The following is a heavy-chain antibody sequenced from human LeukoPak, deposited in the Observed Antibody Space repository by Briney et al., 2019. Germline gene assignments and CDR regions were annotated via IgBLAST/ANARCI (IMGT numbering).Heavy chain of an antibody. D-gene: IGHD2-15*01. V-gene: IGHV1-2*02. Sequence: ASVKVSCKASGYTFTGYYMHWVRQAPGQGLEYMGWINPNSGGTNYAQKFQGRVTMTRDTSISTAYMELSRLRSDDAAVYYCARSYCSGGSCYSGRERIDYWGQGTLVTVSS. J-gene: IGHJ4*02. CDR3: ARSYCSGGSCYSGRERIDY. CDR1: GYTFTGYY. CDR2: INPNSGGT.